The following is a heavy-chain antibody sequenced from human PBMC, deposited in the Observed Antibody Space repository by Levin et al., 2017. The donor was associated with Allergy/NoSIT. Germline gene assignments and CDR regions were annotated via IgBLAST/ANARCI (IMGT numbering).Heavy chain of an antibody. D-gene: IGHD2-2*01. CDR2: IIPIFGTA. V-gene: IGHV1-69*01. CDR1: GGTFSSYA. Sequence: LGESLKISCKASGGTFSSYAISWVRQAPGQGLEWMGGIIPIFGTANYAQKFQGRVTITADESTSTAYMELSSLRSEDTAVYYCARHRPGGDIVVVPAAASFYYYYGMDVWGQGTTVTVSS. CDR3: ARHRPGGDIVVVPAAASFYYYYGMDV. J-gene: IGHJ6*02.